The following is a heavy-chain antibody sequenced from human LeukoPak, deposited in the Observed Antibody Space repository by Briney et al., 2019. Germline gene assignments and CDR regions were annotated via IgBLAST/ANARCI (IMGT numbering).Heavy chain of an antibody. D-gene: IGHD4-17*01. J-gene: IGHJ5*02. V-gene: IGHV1-2*02. CDR3: ARGASGVYTVTTSWFDP. Sequence: GASVTVSCKASGYTFTGYYMHWVRQAPGQGLERMGWINPNSGGTNYAQKFKGRGTMTRDTSISTAYMELSRLRSDDTAVYYCARGASGVYTVTTSWFDPWGQGTLVTVSS. CDR1: GYTFTGYY. CDR2: INPNSGGT.